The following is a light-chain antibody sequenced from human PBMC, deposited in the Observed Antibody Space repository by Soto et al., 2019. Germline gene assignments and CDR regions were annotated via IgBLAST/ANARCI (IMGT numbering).Light chain of an antibody. CDR2: DTS. J-gene: IGKJ5*01. CDR1: QFLSSY. V-gene: IGKV3-11*01. CDR3: LKRNK. Sequence: TQFQAKLSSAPRERATLSCRASQFLSSYLAWYQQKPGQPPRLLIYDTSNRATGIPARFSGSRSGADFTLTISSLEPEDFGVYSSLKRNKFGQGRRLEIK.